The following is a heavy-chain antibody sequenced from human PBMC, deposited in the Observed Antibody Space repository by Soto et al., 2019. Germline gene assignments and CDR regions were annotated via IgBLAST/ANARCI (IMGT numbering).Heavy chain of an antibody. D-gene: IGHD2-15*01. CDR3: AHRRYGQGRVPGRWFDP. Sequence: ESGPTLVNPTQTLTLTCTFSGFSLSTSGVGVGWIRQPPGKALEWLALIYWNDDKRYSPSLKSRLTITKDTSKNQVVLTMTNMDPVDTATYYCAHRRYGQGRVPGRWFDPWGQGTLVTVSS. J-gene: IGHJ5*02. V-gene: IGHV2-5*01. CDR2: IYWNDDK. CDR1: GFSLSTSGVG.